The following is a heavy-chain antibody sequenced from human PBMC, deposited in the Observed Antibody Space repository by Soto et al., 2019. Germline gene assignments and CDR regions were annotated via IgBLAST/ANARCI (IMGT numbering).Heavy chain of an antibody. CDR2: ISGSGGST. CDR3: APGEFGYSSSSGTHYFDY. V-gene: IGHV3-23*01. D-gene: IGHD6-6*01. CDR1: GFTFSSYA. J-gene: IGHJ4*02. Sequence: GESLKISCAASGFTFSSYAMSWVRQAPGKGLEWVSAISGSGGSTYYADSVKGRFTISRDNSKNTLYLQMNSLRAEDTAVYYCAPGEFGYSSSSGTHYFDYWGQGTLVTVSS.